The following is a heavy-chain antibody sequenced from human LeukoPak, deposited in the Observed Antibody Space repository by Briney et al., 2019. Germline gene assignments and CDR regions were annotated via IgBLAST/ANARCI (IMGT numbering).Heavy chain of an antibody. Sequence: PSETLSLTCTVSGGSISSYYWSWIRQPARKGLEWIGRIYTSGSTNYNPSLKSRVTMSVDTSKNQFSLKLSSVTAADTAVYYCARDPGVAVAGGFDYWGQGTLVTVSS. D-gene: IGHD6-19*01. V-gene: IGHV4-4*07. CDR2: IYTSGST. CDR1: GGSISSYY. J-gene: IGHJ4*02. CDR3: ARDPGVAVAGGFDY.